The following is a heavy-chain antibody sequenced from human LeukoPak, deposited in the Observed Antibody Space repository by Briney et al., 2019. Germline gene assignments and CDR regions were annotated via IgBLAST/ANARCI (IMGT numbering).Heavy chain of an antibody. V-gene: IGHV4-34*01. CDR3: ARDPRTTVTTLDYYYYYYMDV. CDR1: GGSFSGYY. Sequence: SETLSLTCAVYGGSFSGYYWSWIRQPPGKGLEWIGEINHSGSTNYNLSLKSRVTISVDTSKNQFSLKLSSVTAADTAVYYCARDPRTTVTTLDYYYYYYMDVWGKGTTVTVSS. D-gene: IGHD4-17*01. CDR2: INHSGST. J-gene: IGHJ6*03.